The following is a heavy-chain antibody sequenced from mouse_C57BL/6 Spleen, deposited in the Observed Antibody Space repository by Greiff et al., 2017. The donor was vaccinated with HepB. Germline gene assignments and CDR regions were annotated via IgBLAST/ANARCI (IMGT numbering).Heavy chain of an antibody. CDR2: INPSSGYT. CDR1: GYTFTSYT. J-gene: IGHJ2*01. D-gene: IGHD3-2*02. V-gene: IGHV1S26*01. Sequence: QVQLQQPGAELVKPGASVKLSCKASGYTFTSYTMHWVKQRPGQGLEWIGYINPSSGYTKYNQKFKDKATLTADKSSSTAYMQLSSLTSEDSAVYYCARTAQATLDYWGQGTTLTVSS. CDR3: ARTAQATLDY.